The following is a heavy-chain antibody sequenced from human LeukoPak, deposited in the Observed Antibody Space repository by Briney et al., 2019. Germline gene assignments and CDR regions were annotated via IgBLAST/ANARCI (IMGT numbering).Heavy chain of an antibody. CDR1: GGSFSGYY. V-gene: IGHV4-34*01. CDR2: INHSGST. J-gene: IGHJ4*02. D-gene: IGHD6-19*01. Sequence: PSETLSLTCAVYGGSFSGYYWSWIRQPPGKGLEWIGEINHSGSTNYNPSLKSRVTISVDTSKNQFSLKLSSVTAADTAVYYCARARSGISGWPNRHFDYWGQETLVTVSS. CDR3: ARARSGISGWPNRHFDY.